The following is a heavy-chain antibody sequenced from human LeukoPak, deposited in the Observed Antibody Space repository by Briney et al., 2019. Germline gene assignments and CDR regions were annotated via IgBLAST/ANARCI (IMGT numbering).Heavy chain of an antibody. D-gene: IGHD3-10*01. Sequence: ASVKVSCKASGYTFTGYYMHWVRQAPGQGLEWMGWINPNSGGTNYAQKFQGRVTMTRDTSISTAYMELSRLRSDDTAVYYCAREGRRVLLWFGEGSRFDPWGQGTLVTVSS. V-gene: IGHV1-2*02. CDR2: INPNSGGT. CDR1: GYTFTGYY. J-gene: IGHJ5*02. CDR3: AREGRRVLLWFGEGSRFDP.